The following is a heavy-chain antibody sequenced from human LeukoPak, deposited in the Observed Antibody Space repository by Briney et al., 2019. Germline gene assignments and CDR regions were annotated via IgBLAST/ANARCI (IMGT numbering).Heavy chain of an antibody. CDR3: ARDGDGYSEGYFGY. D-gene: IGHD5-24*01. Sequence: GGSLRLSCAASGFTFSSYSMNWVRQAPGKGLEWVSSISSSSSYIYYADSVKGRFTISRDNAKNSLYLQMNSLRAEDTAVYYCARDGDGYSEGYFGYWGQGTLVTVSS. J-gene: IGHJ4*02. CDR2: ISSSSSYI. V-gene: IGHV3-21*01. CDR1: GFTFSSYS.